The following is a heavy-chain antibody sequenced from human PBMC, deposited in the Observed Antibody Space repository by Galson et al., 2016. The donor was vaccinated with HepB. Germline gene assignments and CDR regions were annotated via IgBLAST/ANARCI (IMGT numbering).Heavy chain of an antibody. Sequence: SVKVSCKASGYTFTAYYIHWVRQAPGQGPEWMGWINPNTGGTNFAQKFQGRVTMTSDTSISTAYMELSRLTSDDTAVHYCPRDGYYASGTFYGYFDYWGQGTLVTVSS. CDR3: PRDGYYASGTFYGYFDY. CDR2: INPNTGGT. V-gene: IGHV1-2*02. D-gene: IGHD3-10*01. J-gene: IGHJ4*02. CDR1: GYTFTAYY.